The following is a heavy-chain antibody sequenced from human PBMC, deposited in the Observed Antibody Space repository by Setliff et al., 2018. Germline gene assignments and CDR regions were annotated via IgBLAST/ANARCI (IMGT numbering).Heavy chain of an antibody. V-gene: IGHV3-53*01. D-gene: IGHD1-26*01. J-gene: IGHJ3*02. CDR2: IYSSGST. Sequence: GGSLRLSCTASGFTVTSNYMSWVRQAPGLGLEWVSFIYSSGSTYHAESVKGRFTISRDNSKNTLYLQMNSLRVEDTAVYYCASGGGSSGYAFNIWGQGTMVTVSS. CDR3: ASGGGSSGYAFNI. CDR1: GFTVTSNY.